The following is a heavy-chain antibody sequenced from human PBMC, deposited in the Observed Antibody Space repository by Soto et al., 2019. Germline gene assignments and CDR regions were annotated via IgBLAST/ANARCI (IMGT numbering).Heavy chain of an antibody. CDR3: ARALSYGSCHY. V-gene: IGHV1-18*01. CDR2: ISAHNGNT. J-gene: IGHJ4*02. CDR1: GYTFTSYG. D-gene: IGHD5-18*01. Sequence: QVQLVQSGAEVKKPGASVKVSCKASGYTFTSYGISWVRQAPGQGLEWMGWISAHNGNTKYAQKLQGRDTMTTDTPTSTGDMELRSLRADGTAVYYCARALSYGSCHYWGQGTLVTVSS.